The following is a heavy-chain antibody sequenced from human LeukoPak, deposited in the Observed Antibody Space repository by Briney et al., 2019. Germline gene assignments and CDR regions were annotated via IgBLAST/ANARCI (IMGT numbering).Heavy chain of an antibody. CDR1: GGSFSGYY. CDR2: ISSSSSTI. CDR3: AREYGDYLDY. D-gene: IGHD4-17*01. Sequence: LSLTCAVYGGSFSGYYWSWIRQPPGKGLEWVSYISSSSSTIYYADSVKGRFTISRDNAKNSLYLQMNSLRAEDTAVYYCAREYGDYLDYWGQGTLVTVSS. V-gene: IGHV3-11*04. J-gene: IGHJ4*02.